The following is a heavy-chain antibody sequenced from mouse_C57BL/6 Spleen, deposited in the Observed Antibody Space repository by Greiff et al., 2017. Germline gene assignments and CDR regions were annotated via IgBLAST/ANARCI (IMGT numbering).Heavy chain of an antibody. D-gene: IGHD2-2*01. V-gene: IGHV2-5*01. CDR1: GFSLTSYG. CDR3: AKKRGYDDAMDY. Sequence: QVQLQQSGPGLVQPSQSLSITCTVSGFSLTSYGVHWVRQSPGKGLEWLGVLWRGGSTDYNAAFMSRLSITTDNTKSQVFFKMNSLQADDTAIYYCAKKRGYDDAMDYWGQGTSVTVSS. CDR2: LWRGGST. J-gene: IGHJ4*01.